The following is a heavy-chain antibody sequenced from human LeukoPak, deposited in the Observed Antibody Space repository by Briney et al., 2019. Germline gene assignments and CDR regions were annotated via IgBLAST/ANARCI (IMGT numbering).Heavy chain of an antibody. J-gene: IGHJ6*02. CDR3: ARDFSLVLSSGYSYLYYGMDV. Sequence: PGGSLRLSCAASGFTFSSYAVSWVRQAPARGLEWISYVGVSSGNTKYADSVKGRFTISGDSAKNSLYPQMNSLRAEDTAVYYCARDFSLVLSSGYSYLYYGMDVWGQGTTVTVSS. CDR2: VGVSSGNT. CDR1: GFTFSSYA. V-gene: IGHV3-48*04. D-gene: IGHD3-22*01.